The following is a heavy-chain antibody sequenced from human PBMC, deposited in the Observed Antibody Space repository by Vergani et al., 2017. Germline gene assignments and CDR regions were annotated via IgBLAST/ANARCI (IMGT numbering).Heavy chain of an antibody. V-gene: IGHV3-23*01. CDR3: AKDRAAADPYYFDY. CDR2: ISGSGGST. J-gene: IGHJ4*02. CDR1: GFTFSCYA. D-gene: IGHD6-13*01. Sequence: EVQLLESGGGLVQPGGSLRLSCAASGFTFSCYAMSWFRQAPGKGLEWVSAISGSGGSTYYADSVKGRFTISSDNYKNTLYLQLNSLRAEDTAVYYCAKDRAAADPYYFDYWGQGTLVTVSS.